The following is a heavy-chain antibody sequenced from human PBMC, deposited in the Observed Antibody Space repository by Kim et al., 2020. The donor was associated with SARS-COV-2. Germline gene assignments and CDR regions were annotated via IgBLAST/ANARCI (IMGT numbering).Heavy chain of an antibody. D-gene: IGHD3-22*01. CDR3: ATVVFYYDAGYFKN. J-gene: IGHJ1*01. Sequence: ADTVKGRLIISREHSKNTLYLQMNSRRAEDTAVYYCATVVFYYDAGYFKNWGQGTLVIVSS. V-gene: IGHV3-66*01.